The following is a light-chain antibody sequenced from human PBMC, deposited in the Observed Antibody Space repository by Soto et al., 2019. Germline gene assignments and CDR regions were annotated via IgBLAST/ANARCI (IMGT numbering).Light chain of an antibody. Sequence: EIVLTQSPATLSLSPGERATLSCRASQSVSSYLAWYQQKPGQAPRLLIYGASTRATDIPARFSGSGSGTDFTLTISRLEPEDFAVYYCKQYGESPWTFGQGTKVDIK. CDR2: GAS. CDR1: QSVSSY. J-gene: IGKJ1*01. V-gene: IGKV3-20*01. CDR3: KQYGESPWT.